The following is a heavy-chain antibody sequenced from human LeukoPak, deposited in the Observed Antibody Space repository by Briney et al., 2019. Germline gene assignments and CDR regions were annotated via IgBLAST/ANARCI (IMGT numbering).Heavy chain of an antibody. CDR1: GGSFSGYY. D-gene: IGHD5-18*01. V-gene: IGHV4-34*01. Sequence: SVTLSLTCAVYGGSFSGYYWSWIRQPPGKGLEWIGEINHSGSTNYNPSLKSRVTISEDPSKNQFSLKLRSVTAADTAVYYCAREDGTAMDNAFDIWSQGTMVTVSS. CDR2: INHSGST. J-gene: IGHJ3*02. CDR3: AREDGTAMDNAFDI.